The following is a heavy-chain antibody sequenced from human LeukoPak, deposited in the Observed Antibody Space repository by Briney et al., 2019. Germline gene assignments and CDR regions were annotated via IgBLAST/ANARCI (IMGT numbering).Heavy chain of an antibody. CDR1: GGSISSSNW. Sequence: PSGTLSLTCAVSGGSISSSNWWSWVRQPPGKGLEWIGEIYHSGSTNYNPSLKSRVTISVDTSKNQFSLKLSSVTAADTAVYYCARVDDYGDYGLFDYWGQGTLVTVSS. V-gene: IGHV4-4*02. D-gene: IGHD4-17*01. CDR3: ARVDDYGDYGLFDY. J-gene: IGHJ4*02. CDR2: IYHSGST.